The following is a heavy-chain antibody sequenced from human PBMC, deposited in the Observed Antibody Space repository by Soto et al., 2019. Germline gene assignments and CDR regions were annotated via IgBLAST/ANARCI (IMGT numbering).Heavy chain of an antibody. Sequence: QVQLVQSGAEVKKPGSSVKVSCKASGGTFSNYVVNWVRQAPGQGLEWMGRIIPISGAANYAQKFQGRVTITPTKSTTTPYRELRSLRLEDTAVNYCARDMTRPGVPYFASGAREPWSPSPQ. V-gene: IGHV1-69*06. D-gene: IGHD4-17*01. CDR3: ARDMTRPGVPYFAS. CDR2: IIPISGAA. CDR1: GGTFSNYV. J-gene: IGHJ4*02.